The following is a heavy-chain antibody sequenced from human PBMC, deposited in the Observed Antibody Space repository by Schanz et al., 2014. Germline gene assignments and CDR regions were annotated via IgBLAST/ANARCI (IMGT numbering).Heavy chain of an antibody. D-gene: IGHD3-10*01. V-gene: IGHV3-33*01. Sequence: QVQLVESGGGLVKPERSLRLSCAASGFTFRSYGMHWVRQAPGKGLEWVALISYDGSSKNHADSVQGRFTISRDNSKNALYLQMDSLRAEDTAVYYCARGIITMVRGGDVGAFDMWGQGTMVTVSS. J-gene: IGHJ3*02. CDR1: GFTFRSYG. CDR3: ARGIITMVRGGDVGAFDM. CDR2: ISYDGSSK.